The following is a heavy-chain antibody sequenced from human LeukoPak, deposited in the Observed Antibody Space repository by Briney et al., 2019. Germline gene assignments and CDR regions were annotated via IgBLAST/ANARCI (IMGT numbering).Heavy chain of an antibody. J-gene: IGHJ4*02. CDR2: ISWNSGSI. CDR1: GFTFSSYA. Sequence: GGSLRLSGAASGFTFSSYAMHWVRQAPGKGLEWVSGISWNSGSIGYADSVKGRFTISRDNAKNSLYLQMNSLRAEDTALYYCAKDIAITFGGVIDYWGQGTLVTVSS. D-gene: IGHD3-16*02. V-gene: IGHV3-9*01. CDR3: AKDIAITFGGVIDY.